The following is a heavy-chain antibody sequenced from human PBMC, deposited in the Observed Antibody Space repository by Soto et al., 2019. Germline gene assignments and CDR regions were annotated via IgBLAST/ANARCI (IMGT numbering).Heavy chain of an antibody. Sequence: QLKVQESGPGLVNPSETLSLMCTVSGGSMSRNNDYWGWIRQPPGKGLEWIGTIYYNGIAWNNPSLRSRVTISIDTSKNQFSLNLSSVTATDTALYYCARLVAASTAYWGQGILVIVSS. D-gene: IGHD2-15*01. CDR1: GGSMSRNNDY. CDR3: ARLVAASTAY. V-gene: IGHV4-39*01. CDR2: IYYNGIA. J-gene: IGHJ4*02.